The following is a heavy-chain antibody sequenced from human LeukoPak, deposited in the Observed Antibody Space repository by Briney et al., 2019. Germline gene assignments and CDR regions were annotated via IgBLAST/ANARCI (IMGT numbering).Heavy chain of an antibody. J-gene: IGHJ6*03. CDR2: MNPNSGGT. CDR3: ARIRVPAASYYMDV. CDR1: GYTFTSYD. Sequence: ASVKVSCKASGYTFTSYDINWVRQATGQGLEWMGWMNPNSGGTNYAQKFQGRVTMTRDASISTAYMELSRLRSDDTAVYYCARIRVPAASYYMDVWGKGTTVTISS. D-gene: IGHD2-2*01. V-gene: IGHV1-2*02.